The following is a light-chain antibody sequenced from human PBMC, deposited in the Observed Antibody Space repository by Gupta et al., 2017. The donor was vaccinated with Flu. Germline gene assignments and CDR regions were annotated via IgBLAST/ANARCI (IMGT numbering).Light chain of an antibody. J-gene: IGLJ2*01. Sequence: VTISCTGTSSYVGNYNYVSWYRQHPAKAPKLIIYEVKKRAAGVPDRFSAFKAGNTASLTVSGLQAEDESNYYCSSYAGGNVVVFGGGTKLTVL. CDR3: SSYAGGNVVV. CDR1: SSYVGNYNY. V-gene: IGLV2-8*01. CDR2: EVK.